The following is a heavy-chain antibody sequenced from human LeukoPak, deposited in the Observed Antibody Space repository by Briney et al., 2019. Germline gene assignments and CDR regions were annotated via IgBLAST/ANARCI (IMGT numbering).Heavy chain of an antibody. J-gene: IGHJ4*02. CDR3: ASGMRVGPNI. CDR1: GFTFSSYG. CDR2: ISYDGSNK. D-gene: IGHD1-26*01. Sequence: GGSLRLSCAASGFTFSSYGMHWVRQAPGKGLEWVAVISYDGSNKYYADSVKGRFTISRDNAKNSLYLQMNSLRAEDTAVYYCASGMRVGPNIWGQGTLVTVSS. V-gene: IGHV3-30*03.